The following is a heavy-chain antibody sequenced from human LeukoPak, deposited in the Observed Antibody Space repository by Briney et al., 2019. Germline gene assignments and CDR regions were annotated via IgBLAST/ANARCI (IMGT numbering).Heavy chain of an antibody. CDR1: GFTFRSYW. J-gene: IGHJ4*02. V-gene: IGHV3-7*04. CDR2: INQGGSVK. CDR3: ARVGYGGGNLKY. Sequence: GGSLRLSCAASGFTFRSYWMSWVRQAPGKGLEWVANINQGGSVKYYVDSVKGRFTISRDDAKNSLYVQMNSLRDEDTAVYYCARVGYGGGNLKYWGRGPLVTVS. D-gene: IGHD1-14*01.